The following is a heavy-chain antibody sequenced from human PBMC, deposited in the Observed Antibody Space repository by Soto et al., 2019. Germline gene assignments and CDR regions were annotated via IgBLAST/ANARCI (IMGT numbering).Heavy chain of an antibody. J-gene: IGHJ4*02. CDR2: IYLDDDK. CDR3: AHLVVAGITDYFDS. CDR1: GFSLSTSGVG. V-gene: IGHV2-5*02. D-gene: IGHD2-15*01. Sequence: QITLKESGPTLVKPTQTLTLNCTFSGFSLSTSGVGVGWILQPPGKALEWLTFIYLDDDKRNSPFLKSRITITEDPSTNQVVRTMTNLDPVATATYYCAHLVVAGITDYFDSWAPGTLVTVSP.